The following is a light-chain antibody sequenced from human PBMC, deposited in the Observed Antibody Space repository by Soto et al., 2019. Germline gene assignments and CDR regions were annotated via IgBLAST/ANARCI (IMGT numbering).Light chain of an antibody. CDR3: QQYNSYPWT. CDR2: KAS. CDR1: QSISSW. V-gene: IGKV1-5*03. Sequence: DIQKPQSPSTLSASVGDRVTITCRASQSISSWLAWYQQKPGKAPKLLIYKASSLESGVPSRFSGSGSGTEFTLTISSLQPDDFATYYCQQYNSYPWTFGQGTKV. J-gene: IGKJ1*01.